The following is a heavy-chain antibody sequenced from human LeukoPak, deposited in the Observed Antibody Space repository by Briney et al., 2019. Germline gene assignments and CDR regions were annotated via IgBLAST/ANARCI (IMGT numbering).Heavy chain of an antibody. CDR1: GFSFSYHG. CDR2: IRYDGSNK. J-gene: IGHJ4*02. Sequence: GGSLRLSCAASGFSFSYHGMNWVRQAPGKGLEWVAFIRYDGSNKYYADSVKGRFTISRDNSKNTLYLQMNSLRAEDTAVYYCAKERGSYGGDYFDYWGQGTLVTVSS. CDR3: AKERGSYGGDYFDY. V-gene: IGHV3-30*02. D-gene: IGHD1-26*01.